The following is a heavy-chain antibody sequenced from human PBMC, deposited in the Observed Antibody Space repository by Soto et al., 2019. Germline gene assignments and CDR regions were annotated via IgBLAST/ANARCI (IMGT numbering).Heavy chain of an antibody. CDR2: ITPMFGTA. D-gene: IGHD6-19*01. CDR3: AQTLGLAVAGPGRFDL. Sequence: QVQLVQSGAEVKKYGSSVKVSCKVSGGTFSKYAISWVRQAPGQGLEWMGGITPMFGTANYAQRFQGRVTITADESTSTAYMQLNSLRSDDTAVYYCAQTLGLAVAGPGRFDLWGRGTLVTVSS. CDR1: GGTFSKYA. V-gene: IGHV1-69*12. J-gene: IGHJ2*01.